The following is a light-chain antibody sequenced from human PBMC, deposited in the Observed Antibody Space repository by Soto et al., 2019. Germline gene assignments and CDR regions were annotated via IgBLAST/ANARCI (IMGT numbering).Light chain of an antibody. CDR2: LGS. CDR3: LQTLRGLRYT. CDR1: QSLLYSNGYNY. V-gene: IGKV2-28*01. J-gene: IGKJ2*01. Sequence: DIVMTQSPLSLPVTPGEPASISCRSSQSLLYSNGYNYLDWYLQKPGQSPQLLIYLGSNRASGVPDRFSGSGSGSDFTLRISRVEAEDVGVYYCLQTLRGLRYTFGQGTKLEIK.